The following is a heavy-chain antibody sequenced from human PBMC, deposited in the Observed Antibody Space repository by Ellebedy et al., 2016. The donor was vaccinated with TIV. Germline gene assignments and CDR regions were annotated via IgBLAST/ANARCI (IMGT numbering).Heavy chain of an antibody. CDR1: GFTFSSYA. V-gene: IGHV3-23*01. Sequence: GGSLRLSXAASGFTFSSYAMSWVRQAPGKGLEWVSAISGSGGSTYYADSVKGRFTISRDNSKNTLYLQMNSLRAEDTAVYYCAKAPGYGSGTGDYWGQGTLVTVSS. J-gene: IGHJ4*02. CDR2: ISGSGGST. CDR3: AKAPGYGSGTGDY. D-gene: IGHD3-10*01.